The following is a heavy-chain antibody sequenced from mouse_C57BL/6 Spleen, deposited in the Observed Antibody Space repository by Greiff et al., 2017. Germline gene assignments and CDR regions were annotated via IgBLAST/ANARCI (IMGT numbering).Heavy chain of an antibody. CDR2: INPYNGDT. D-gene: IGHD2-4*01. V-gene: IGHV1-20*01. CDR1: GYSFTGYF. CDR3: ARDYDYDYWYFDV. Sequence: VQLKESGPELVKPGDSVKISCKASGYSFTGYFMNWVMQSPGKSLEWIGRINPYNGDTFYNQKFKGKATLTVDKSSSTAHMELRSLTSEDSAVYYCARDYDYDYWYFDVWGTGTTVTVSS. J-gene: IGHJ1*03.